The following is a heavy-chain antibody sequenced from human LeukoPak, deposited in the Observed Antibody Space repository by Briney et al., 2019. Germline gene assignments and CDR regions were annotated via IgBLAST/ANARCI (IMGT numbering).Heavy chain of an antibody. CDR2: ISTYNGHT. CDR1: GYTFTSYG. J-gene: IGHJ5*02. V-gene: IGHV1-18*01. D-gene: IGHD3-22*01. CDR3: ARDPVTYNYDSSGHPSANWFDP. Sequence: ASVKVSCKASGYTFTSYGVSWVRQAPGQGLEWIGWISTYNGHTNYAQKLQDRVTMTTDTSTSTAYMELRSLRSDDTAVYYCARDPVTYNYDSSGHPSANWFDPWGQGTLVTVSS.